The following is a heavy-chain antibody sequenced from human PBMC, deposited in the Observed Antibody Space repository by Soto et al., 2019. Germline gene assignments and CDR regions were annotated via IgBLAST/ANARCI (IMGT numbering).Heavy chain of an antibody. J-gene: IGHJ3*02. Sequence: PSETLSLTCSISGGSISGYHWNWIRQTPGKGVEWIGYFHNSGNPKYSSSLKSRVTISVDMSEKQSSLKLTSVTAADTAVYYCARLTCSNTRCLKLNGFDIWGQGTMVTVSS. CDR1: GGSISGYH. D-gene: IGHD2-2*01. CDR3: ARLTCSNTRCLKLNGFDI. CDR2: FHNSGNP. V-gene: IGHV4-59*01.